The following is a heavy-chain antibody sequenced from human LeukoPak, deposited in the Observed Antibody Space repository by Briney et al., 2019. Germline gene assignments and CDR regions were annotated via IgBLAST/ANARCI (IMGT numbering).Heavy chain of an antibody. CDR2: ISYDGSNK. V-gene: IGHV3-30*04. J-gene: IGHJ4*02. CDR3: AREDLDRYSSSWLFDY. CDR1: GFTFSSYA. D-gene: IGHD6-13*01. Sequence: PGRSLRLSCAASGFTFSSYAMHWVRQAPGKGLEWVTVISYDGSNKYYADSVKGRFTISRDNSKNTLYLQMNSLRAEDTAVYYCAREDLDRYSSSWLFDYWGQGTLVTVSS.